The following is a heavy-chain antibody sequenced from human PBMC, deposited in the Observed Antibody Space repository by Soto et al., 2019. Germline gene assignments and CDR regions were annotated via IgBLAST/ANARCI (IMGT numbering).Heavy chain of an antibody. V-gene: IGHV3-33*01. CDR1: GFPFSSYG. Sequence: QVQLVESGGGVVQPGRSLRLSCAASGFPFSSYGMHWVRQAPGKGLDWVAVIWYDGTNKDYADSVKGRFTISRDNSKNTLFLQMNNLRVDDTAVYYCPSSINWGQGTLVTVSS. J-gene: IGHJ4*02. CDR3: PSSIN. CDR2: IWYDGTNK.